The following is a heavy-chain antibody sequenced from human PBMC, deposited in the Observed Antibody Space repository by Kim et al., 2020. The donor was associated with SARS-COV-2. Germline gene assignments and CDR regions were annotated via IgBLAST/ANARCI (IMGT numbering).Heavy chain of an antibody. CDR2: ISGSGGST. D-gene: IGHD1-20*01. CDR1: GFTFSSYA. Sequence: GGSLRLSCAASGFTFSSYAMSWVRQAPGKGLEWVSAISGSGGSTYYADSVKGRFTISRDNSKNTLYLQMNSLRAEDTAVYYCAKEQLSNWNTNDAFDIWGQGTMVTVSS. J-gene: IGHJ3*02. CDR3: AKEQLSNWNTNDAFDI. V-gene: IGHV3-23*01.